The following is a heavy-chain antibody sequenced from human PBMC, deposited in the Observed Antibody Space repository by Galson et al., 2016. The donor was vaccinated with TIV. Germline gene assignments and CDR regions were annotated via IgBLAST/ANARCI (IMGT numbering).Heavy chain of an antibody. V-gene: IGHV4-61*02. J-gene: IGHJ4*02. Sequence: LSLTCTVSGGSLAGGIYSRSWIRQSAGKGLECIGRLYAAGSAQYSPSLRSRASISEDTSKNQFFLNLSSLTVADTAVCYCARAGYTTSHEYWGRGILVTVSS. D-gene: IGHD5-12*01. CDR3: ARAGYTTSHEY. CDR2: LYAAGSA. CDR1: GGSLAGGIYS.